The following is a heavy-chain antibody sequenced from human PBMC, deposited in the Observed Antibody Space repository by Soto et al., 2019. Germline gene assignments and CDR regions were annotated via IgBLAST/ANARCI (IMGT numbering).Heavy chain of an antibody. CDR3: ARGRTVRNYADDSSDYFYFFDY. J-gene: IGHJ4*02. CDR2: VYYTGST. V-gene: IGHV4-59*01. Sequence: ETLSLTCTVSGDSISTFYWGWMRQSPGKELEWIGYVYYTGSTNYNPSLKSRVTISVDRSKNQFSLKLTSANAADTAVYYCARGRTVRNYADDSSDYFYFFDYWCQGTHVTVS. CDR1: GDSISTFY. D-gene: IGHD3-22*01.